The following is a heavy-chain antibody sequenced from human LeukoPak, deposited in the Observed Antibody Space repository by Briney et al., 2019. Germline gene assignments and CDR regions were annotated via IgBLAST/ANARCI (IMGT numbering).Heavy chain of an antibody. CDR1: GGSISSSNW. Sequence: SETLSLTCAVSGGSISSSNWWSWVRQPPGKGLEWIGEIYHSGSTNYNPSLKSRVTISVDKSKNQFSLKLSSVTAADTAVYYCARDHGYGDYSSYWYFDLWGRGTLVTVSS. CDR2: IYHSGST. CDR3: ARDHGYGDYSSYWYFDL. D-gene: IGHD4-17*01. V-gene: IGHV4-4*02. J-gene: IGHJ2*01.